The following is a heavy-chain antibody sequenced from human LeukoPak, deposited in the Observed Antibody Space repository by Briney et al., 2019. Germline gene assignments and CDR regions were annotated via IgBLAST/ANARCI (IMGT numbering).Heavy chain of an antibody. CDR1: GFTFSNYW. CDR3: AKSTTVTTWDYYGMDV. Sequence: GGSLRLSCAASGFTFSNYWMHWVRQAPGRGLVWVLRINTDGSTTTYADSVKGRFTISRDNSKNTLYLQMNSLRAEDTAVYYCAKSTTVTTWDYYGMDVWGQGTTVTVSS. J-gene: IGHJ6*02. V-gene: IGHV3-74*01. D-gene: IGHD4-17*01. CDR2: INTDGSTT.